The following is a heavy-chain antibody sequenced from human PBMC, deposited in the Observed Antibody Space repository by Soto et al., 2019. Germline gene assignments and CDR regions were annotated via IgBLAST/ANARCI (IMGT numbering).Heavy chain of an antibody. CDR1: GVSISSYY. Sequence: SETLSLTCTFSGVSISSYYWILIRQPPGKGLEWIGYIYYSGSTNYNPSLKSRVTISVDTSKNQFSLKLSSVTAADTAVYYCARGRFGELLDYYYYYMDVWGKGNTLTVSS. J-gene: IGHJ6*03. CDR3: ARGRFGELLDYYYYYMDV. CDR2: IYYSGST. V-gene: IGHV4-59*01. D-gene: IGHD3-10*01.